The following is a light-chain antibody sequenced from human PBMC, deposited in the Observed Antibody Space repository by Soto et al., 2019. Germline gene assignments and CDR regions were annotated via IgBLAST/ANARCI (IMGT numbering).Light chain of an antibody. CDR1: QSVSSNY. V-gene: IGKV3-20*01. CDR3: QQYGSSLFT. Sequence: EIVLTQSPGTLSLSPGERATLSCRASQSVSSNYLAWYQQKPGQAPWLLIYGASSRATDIPHRFSGSGSGTDFTLTISRLEPEDVAVYYCQQYGSSLFTFGGGTKVEIK. CDR2: GAS. J-gene: IGKJ4*01.